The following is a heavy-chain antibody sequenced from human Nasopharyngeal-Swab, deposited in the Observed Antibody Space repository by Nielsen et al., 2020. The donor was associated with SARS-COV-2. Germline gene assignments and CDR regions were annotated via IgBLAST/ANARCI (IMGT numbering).Heavy chain of an antibody. CDR1: GGTFSSYA. Sequence: SVQVSCKASGGTFSSYAISWVRQAPAQGLEWMGGIIIIFGTANYAQKFQGRVTITADDSTSTAYMELSSLRSEDTAVYYCARPAIAEPYYYFYGMDVWGQGTTVTVS. V-gene: IGHV1-69*13. J-gene: IGHJ6*02. D-gene: IGHD2-21*01. CDR2: IIIIFGTA. CDR3: ARPAIAEPYYYFYGMDV.